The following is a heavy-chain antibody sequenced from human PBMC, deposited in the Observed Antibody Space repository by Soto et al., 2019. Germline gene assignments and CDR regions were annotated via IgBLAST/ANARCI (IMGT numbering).Heavy chain of an antibody. CDR1: GGSISSTTYY. CDR3: ARHAYDYVSGSYYTFDY. Sequence: LQLQESGPGLVKPSETLSLTCTVSGGSISSTTYYWGWIRQPPGKGLEWIGSIYYSGSTYYNPSLKSRVTLSVDTSESQFSLTLSSVTAADTAVYYCARHAYDYVSGSYYTFDYWGQGTLVTVSS. V-gene: IGHV4-39*01. J-gene: IGHJ4*02. CDR2: IYYSGST. D-gene: IGHD3-10*01.